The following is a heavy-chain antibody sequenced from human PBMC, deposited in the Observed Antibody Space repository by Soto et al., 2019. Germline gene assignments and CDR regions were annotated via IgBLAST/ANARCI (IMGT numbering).Heavy chain of an antibody. J-gene: IGHJ6*02. CDR3: ARDPPIYCSSTSCYPSSGYYYYYGMDV. D-gene: IGHD2-2*01. CDR2: IIPIFGTA. CDR1: GGTFSSYA. Sequence: ASVKVSCKASGGTFSSYAISWVRQAPGQGLEWMGGIIPIFGTANYAQKFQGRVTITADKSTSTAYMELSSLRSEDTAVYYCARDPPIYCSSTSCYPSSGYYYYYGMDVWGQGTTVTVSS. V-gene: IGHV1-69*06.